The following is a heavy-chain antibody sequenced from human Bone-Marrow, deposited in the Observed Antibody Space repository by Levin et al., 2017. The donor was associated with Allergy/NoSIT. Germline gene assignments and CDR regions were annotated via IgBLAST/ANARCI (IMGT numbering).Heavy chain of an antibody. J-gene: IGHJ4*02. CDR1: GFTLSTYD. V-gene: IGHV3-30*03. Sequence: TGGSLRLSCVASGFTLSTYDMHWVRQAPGKGLEWVAAISNDGNNKYIVDSVMGRFTVSRDDSKNTVFLDMASLRPEDTAVYYCARGSAGFTAYGLPLLRADLWGQGTRVSVSS. CDR3: ARGSAGFTAYGLPLLRADL. D-gene: IGHD3/OR15-3a*01. CDR2: ISNDGNNK.